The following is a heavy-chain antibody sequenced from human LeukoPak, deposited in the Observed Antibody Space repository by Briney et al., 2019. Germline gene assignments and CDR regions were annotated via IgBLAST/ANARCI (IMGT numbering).Heavy chain of an antibody. CDR1: GFTFSDYY. CDR2: ISSSSSYT. Sequence: PGGPLRLSCAASGFTFSDYYMSWIRQAPGKGREGGSYISSSSSYTNYAGSVKGRFTISRDNPKHSLSLQMNPLSAEDTAVYYCARDRIGSGWYEGSDYWGQGTLVTVSS. J-gene: IGHJ4*02. CDR3: ARDRIGSGWYEGSDY. V-gene: IGHV3-11*06. D-gene: IGHD6-19*01.